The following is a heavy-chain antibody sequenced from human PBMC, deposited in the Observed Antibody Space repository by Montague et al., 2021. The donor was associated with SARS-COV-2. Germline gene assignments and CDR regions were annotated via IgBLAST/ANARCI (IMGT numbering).Heavy chain of an antibody. CDR1: GGSFSGYH. V-gene: IGHV4-59*08. CDR3: ARQLMYDSGSYFDY. Sequence: SETLSLTCAVYGGSFSGYHWSWIRQSPGKGLEWLGSLFYSGSTHYNPSAKSRVTISADTSKNQVSLRLTSVTAADTAVYYCARQLMYDSGSYFDYWGQGTLVTVSS. J-gene: IGHJ4*02. D-gene: IGHD3-10*01. CDR2: LFYSGST.